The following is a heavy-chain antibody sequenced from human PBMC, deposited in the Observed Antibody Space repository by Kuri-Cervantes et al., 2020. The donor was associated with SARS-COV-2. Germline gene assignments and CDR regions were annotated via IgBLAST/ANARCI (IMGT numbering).Heavy chain of an antibody. CDR3: VRNMYYDFWSAYGD. D-gene: IGHD3-3*01. J-gene: IGHJ4*02. V-gene: IGHV1-18*04. Sequence: ASVKVCCKASGYTFTSSGLSWVRQALGQGLEWMGWISAYNDNTNYAQNLQGRVTMTTDTSTSTAYMELRSLTSDDTAVYYCVRNMYYDFWSAYGDWGQGTLVTVSS. CDR2: ISAYNDNT. CDR1: GYTFTSSG.